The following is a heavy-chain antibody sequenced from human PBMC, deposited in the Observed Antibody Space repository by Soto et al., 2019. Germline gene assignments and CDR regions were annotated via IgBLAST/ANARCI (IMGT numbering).Heavy chain of an antibody. D-gene: IGHD1-26*01. Sequence: ASVKVSCKASGYTFTGYYMHWVRQAPGQGLEWMGWINPNSGGTNYAQKFQGRVTMTRDTSISTAYMELNSLRAEDTAVYYCARGSGNYWYYFDYWGQGTLVTVSS. CDR3: ARGSGNYWYYFDY. J-gene: IGHJ4*02. V-gene: IGHV1-2*02. CDR1: GYTFTGYY. CDR2: INPNSGGT.